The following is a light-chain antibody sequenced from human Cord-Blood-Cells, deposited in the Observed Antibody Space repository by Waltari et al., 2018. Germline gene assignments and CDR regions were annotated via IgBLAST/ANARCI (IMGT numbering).Light chain of an antibody. CDR1: QSISSW. V-gene: IGKV1-5*03. Sequence: IQMTQSPSTLSASVGARVTITCRASQSISSWLAWYQQKPGKAPKLLIYKASSLESGVPSRFSGSGSGTEFTLTISSLQPDDFATYYCQQYNSYSTFGQGTKLEIK. J-gene: IGKJ2*01. CDR2: KAS. CDR3: QQYNSYST.